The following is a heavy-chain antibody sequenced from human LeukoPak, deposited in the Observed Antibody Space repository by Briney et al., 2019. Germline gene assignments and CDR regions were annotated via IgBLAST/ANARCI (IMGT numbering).Heavy chain of an antibody. V-gene: IGHV4-34*01. CDR1: GGSFSGYY. Sequence: SETLSLTCAVYGGSFSGYYWSWIRQPPGKGLEWIGEINHSGSTNYNPSLKSRVTISVDTSKNQFSLKLSSVTAADTAVYYCARLGASYDILTGSSENFDYWGQGTLVTVSS. D-gene: IGHD3-9*01. CDR2: INHSGST. CDR3: ARLGASYDILTGSSENFDY. J-gene: IGHJ4*02.